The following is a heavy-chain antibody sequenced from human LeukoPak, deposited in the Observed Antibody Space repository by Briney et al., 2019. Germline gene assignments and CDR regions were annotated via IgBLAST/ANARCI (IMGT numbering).Heavy chain of an antibody. V-gene: IGHV3-48*01. CDR1: GFTFSSYS. CDR2: ISSSSSTI. Sequence: GGSLRLSCAASGFTFSSYSMNWVRQAPGKGLEWVSYISSSSSTIYYADSVKGRFTISRDNAKNSLYLQMNSLRAEDTAVYYCASGAGYYYGSGSHLSWFDPWGHGTLVTVSS. CDR3: ASGAGYYYGSGSHLSWFDP. D-gene: IGHD3-10*01. J-gene: IGHJ5*02.